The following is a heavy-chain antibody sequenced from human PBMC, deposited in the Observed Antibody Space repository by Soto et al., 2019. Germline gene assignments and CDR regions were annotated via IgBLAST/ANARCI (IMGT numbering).Heavy chain of an antibody. V-gene: IGHV4-34*01. CDR3: ARVIQVRGVPFYYYYGMDV. D-gene: IGHD3-10*01. CDR2: INHSGST. J-gene: IGHJ6*02. CDR1: GWSFSGYY. Sequence: PSETLSLTCAVYGWSFSGYYWSWIRQPPGKGLEWIGEINHSGSTNYNPSLKSRVTISVDTSKNQFSLKLSSVTAADTAVYYCARVIQVRGVPFYYYYGMDVWGQGTTVTVSS.